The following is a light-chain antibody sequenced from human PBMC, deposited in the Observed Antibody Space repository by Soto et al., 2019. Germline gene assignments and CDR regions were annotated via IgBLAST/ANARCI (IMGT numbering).Light chain of an antibody. J-gene: IGKJ4*01. CDR3: QQYGSSRLT. V-gene: IGKV3-20*01. Sequence: EIVMTQSPATLSVSPGERATLSCRASQSVSSNLAWYQQKPGQAPRLLIYGASTRATGIPDRFSGSGSGTDFTLTISRLEPEDFAVYYCQQYGSSRLTCGGGTKGDIK. CDR2: GAS. CDR1: QSVSSN.